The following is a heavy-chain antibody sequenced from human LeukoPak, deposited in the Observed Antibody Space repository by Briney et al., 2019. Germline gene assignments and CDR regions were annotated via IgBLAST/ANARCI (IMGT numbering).Heavy chain of an antibody. CDR2: IISIFDTT. Sequence: ASVKVSCKAPGSTFSNYAISWVRQAPGQGLEWMGRIISIFDTTKYAQKFQGRVTITADKSTSTAYMELSSLTFEDTAVYYCARDRLQMATINTLKAFYFDTWGQGTLVTVSS. CDR1: GSTFSNYA. V-gene: IGHV1-69*06. J-gene: IGHJ4*02. CDR3: ARDRLQMATINTLKAFYFDT. D-gene: IGHD5-12*01.